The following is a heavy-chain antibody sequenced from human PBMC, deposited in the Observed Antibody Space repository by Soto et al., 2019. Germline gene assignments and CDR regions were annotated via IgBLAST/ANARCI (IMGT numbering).Heavy chain of an antibody. Sequence: TGGSLRLSCTGSGFDFGDYYMSWIRQAPGKGLKWVSYIDSGDGTTYYTDSVKGRFTISRDNAKKTVYLQMSSQRVEDTALYYCVRPYYSSSWFPFDRWGQGTLVTVSS. CDR2: IDSGDGTT. CDR1: GFDFGDYY. CDR3: VRPYYSSSWFPFDR. J-gene: IGHJ4*02. D-gene: IGHD6-13*01. V-gene: IGHV3-11*01.